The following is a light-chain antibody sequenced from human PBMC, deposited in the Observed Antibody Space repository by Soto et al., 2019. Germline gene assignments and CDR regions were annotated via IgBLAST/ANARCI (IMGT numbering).Light chain of an antibody. J-gene: IGKJ5*01. CDR3: QQYFTSPIT. CDR2: GAS. V-gene: IGKV3-20*01. CDR1: QSVNSR. Sequence: EIVLTHSPGTLALSPGERATLSCRASQSVNSRLAWYQHKPGQAPRLLISGASNRASGIPARFSAWGSGTDFTLTISRVDPADFAFYYCQQYFTSPITFGQGTRLEIK.